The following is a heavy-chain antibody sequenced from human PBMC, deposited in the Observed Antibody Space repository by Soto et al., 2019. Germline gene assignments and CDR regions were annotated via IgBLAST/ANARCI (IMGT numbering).Heavy chain of an antibody. CDR1: GDSVSSNGAC. CDR2: IYYRSKWFH. CDR3: VRVHCSAGTCLDGLDF. D-gene: IGHD2-15*01. J-gene: IGHJ6*02. Sequence: SPTLSLTCVISGDSVSSNGACWNWIRQSPSRGLQWLGRIYYRSKWFHDYAASVESRMAINPDTSRNQFSLQLNYVTPEDTAVHYCVRVHCSAGTCLDGLDFWGQGTTVTVSS. V-gene: IGHV6-1*01.